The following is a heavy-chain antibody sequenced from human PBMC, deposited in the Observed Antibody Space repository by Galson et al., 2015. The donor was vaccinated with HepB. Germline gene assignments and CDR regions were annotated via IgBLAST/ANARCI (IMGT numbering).Heavy chain of an antibody. CDR1: GSSFSAYT. CDR3: ARRFLEWSTDAFDL. CDR2: ITTTSSQI. J-gene: IGHJ3*01. Sequence: SLRLSCAASGSSFSAYTMNWVRQAPGRGLEWVSIITTTSSQIFYADSVKGRFTISRDDVGNSLFLQMNSLRAEDTAVYYCARRFLEWSTDAFDLWGQGTMVTVSS. V-gene: IGHV3-21*06. D-gene: IGHD3-3*01.